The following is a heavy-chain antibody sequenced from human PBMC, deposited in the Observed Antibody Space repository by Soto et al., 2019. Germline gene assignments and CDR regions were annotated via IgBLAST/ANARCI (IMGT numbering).Heavy chain of an antibody. CDR1: GYTFTSYA. CDR3: AQGYSSSSHYYYGMDV. CDR2: INAGNGNT. D-gene: IGHD6-6*01. Sequence: GASVKVSCKASGYTFTSYAIHWVRQPPGQRLEWMGWINAGNGNTKYSQKFQGRVTITRDTSASTAYMELSSLRSEDTAVYYCAQGYSSSSHYYYGMDVWGKGTTVTVSS. V-gene: IGHV1-3*01. J-gene: IGHJ6*04.